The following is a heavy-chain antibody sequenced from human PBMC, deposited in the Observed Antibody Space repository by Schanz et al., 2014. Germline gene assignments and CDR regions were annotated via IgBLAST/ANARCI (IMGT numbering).Heavy chain of an antibody. Sequence: QLQLQESGPGLVKPSETLSLTCTVSGGSISSSSYYWGWIRQTSGKGLEWIGSIYYRGNTYYNPSLKSRVPIPVDASKTQSPLKLTLGTAADTAVYYCARLGSPHCATSDCHHDWFGPWGQGTLVTVSS. D-gene: IGHD1-26*01. CDR1: GGSISSSSYY. J-gene: IGHJ5*02. CDR2: IYYRGNT. V-gene: IGHV4-39*01. CDR3: ARLGSPHCATSDCHHDWFGP.